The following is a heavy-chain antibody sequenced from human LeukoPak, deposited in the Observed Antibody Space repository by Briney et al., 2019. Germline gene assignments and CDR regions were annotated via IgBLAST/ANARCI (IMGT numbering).Heavy chain of an antibody. D-gene: IGHD3-22*01. CDR2: IYYSGST. CDR3: TRYYCDSSGYYRDY. Sequence: SETLSLTCTVSGGSISSSSYYWGWIRQPPGKGLGWIGSIYYSGSTYYNPSLRSRVTLSVDTSKTQSSLKLSSVTAADTAVYYCTRYYCDSSGYYRDYWGQGNLVTVSS. V-gene: IGHV4-39*01. CDR1: GGSISSSSYY. J-gene: IGHJ4*02.